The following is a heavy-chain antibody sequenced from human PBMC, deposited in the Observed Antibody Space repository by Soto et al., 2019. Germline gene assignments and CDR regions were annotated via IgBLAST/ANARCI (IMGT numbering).Heavy chain of an antibody. CDR2: IYPGDSDT. CDR1: GYSFTSYW. D-gene: IGHD3-3*01. Sequence: LKISCKGSGYSFTSYWIGWVRQMPGKGLEWMGIIYPGDSDTRYSPSFQGQVTISADKSISTAYLQWSSLKASDTAMYYCARGGYDFWSGYQDPLYNWFDPWGQGTLVTVSS. V-gene: IGHV5-51*01. CDR3: ARGGYDFWSGYQDPLYNWFDP. J-gene: IGHJ5*02.